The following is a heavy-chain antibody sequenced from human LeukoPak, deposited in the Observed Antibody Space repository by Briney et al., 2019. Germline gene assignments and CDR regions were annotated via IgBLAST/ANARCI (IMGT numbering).Heavy chain of an antibody. J-gene: IGHJ3*02. CDR1: GGSFSGYY. CDR3: ARSTVYFDAFDI. V-gene: IGHV4-34*01. D-gene: IGHD2/OR15-2a*01. CDR2: INHSGST. Sequence: SETLSLTCAVYGGSFSGYYWSWIRQPPGKGLEWIGEINHSGSTNYNPSLKSRVTISVDTSKNQFSQKLSSVTAADTAVYYCARSTVYFDAFDIWGQGTMVTVSS.